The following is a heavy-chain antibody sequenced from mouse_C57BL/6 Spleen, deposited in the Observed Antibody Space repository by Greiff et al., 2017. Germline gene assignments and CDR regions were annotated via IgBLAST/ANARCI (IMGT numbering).Heavy chain of an antibody. Sequence: VQLQQSGAELVKPGASVKISCKASGYAFTSYWMNWVNQRPGKGLEWIGQIYPGGGDTNYNGKFKGKATLTADKSSSTAYMQLSSLTSEDSAVYFCARGGSSYGSAMDYWGQGTSVTVSS. CDR2: IYPGGGDT. CDR1: GYAFTSYW. CDR3: ARGGSSYGSAMDY. J-gene: IGHJ4*01. V-gene: IGHV1-80*01. D-gene: IGHD1-1*01.